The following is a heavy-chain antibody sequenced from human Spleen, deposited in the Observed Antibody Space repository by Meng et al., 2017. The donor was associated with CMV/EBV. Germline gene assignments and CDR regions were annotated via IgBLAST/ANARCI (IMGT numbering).Heavy chain of an antibody. V-gene: IGHV3-30*02. CDR3: AKTQGYSSSWYRI. D-gene: IGHD6-13*01. CDR2: IRYDGSNK. CDR1: GFTFSSYG. J-gene: IGHJ4*02. Sequence: GESLKISCAASGFTFSSYGMHWVRQAPGKGLEWVAFIRYDGSNKYYADSVKGRFTISRDNSKNTLYLQMNSLRAEDTAVYYCAKTQGYSSSWYRIWGQGTLVTVSS.